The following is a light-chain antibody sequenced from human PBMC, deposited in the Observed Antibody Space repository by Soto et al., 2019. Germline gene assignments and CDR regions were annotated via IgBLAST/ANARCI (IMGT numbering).Light chain of an antibody. CDR2: GAS. V-gene: IGKV3-20*01. J-gene: IGKJ2*01. Sequence: EIVLTQSPGTLSLSPGERATLSCRASQSVSTSYLAWYQQKPGQAPRLLIYGASSRTNGIPDRFSGSVSGTDFTLTISRLEPADFAVYYCQQYGSSPVTFGQGTKVEIK. CDR3: QQYGSSPVT. CDR1: QSVSTSY.